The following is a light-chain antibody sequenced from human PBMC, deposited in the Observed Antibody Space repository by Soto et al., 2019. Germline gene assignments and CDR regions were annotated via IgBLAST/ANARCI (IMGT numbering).Light chain of an antibody. CDR2: GAS. V-gene: IGKV3-20*01. J-gene: IGKJ2*01. Sequence: EIVLTQSPGTLSLSPGERATLSCRASQSVSSSSLAWYQQKPGQAPRLLIYGASSRATGIPDRFSGSGSGTDFTLTISRLEPEDFAEFYCLQSGTSPYTFGQGTKLELK. CDR3: LQSGTSPYT. CDR1: QSVSSSS.